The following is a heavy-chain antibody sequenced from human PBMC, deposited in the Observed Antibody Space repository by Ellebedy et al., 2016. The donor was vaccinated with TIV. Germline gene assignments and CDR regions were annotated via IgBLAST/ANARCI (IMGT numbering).Heavy chain of an antibody. CDR3: ARRASYGDYAVQVNPWFDP. CDR1: GFNFRSYW. Sequence: PGGSLRLSCAASGFNFRSYWMTWVRQAQGKGLEWVAKIRQEGDEIYYVESVKGRFTISRDNAKNSLFLQMNSLRVEDTAVYYCARRASYGDYAVQVNPWFDPWGQGTLVTVSS. J-gene: IGHJ5*02. V-gene: IGHV3-7*01. D-gene: IGHD4-17*01. CDR2: IRQEGDEI.